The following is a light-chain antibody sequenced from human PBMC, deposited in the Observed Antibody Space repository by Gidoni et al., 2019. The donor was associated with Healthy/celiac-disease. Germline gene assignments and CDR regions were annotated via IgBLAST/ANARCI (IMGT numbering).Light chain of an antibody. J-gene: IGLJ2*01. Sequence: SYELTPPPSVSVSPGQTASITCSGDHLGDKYACWYQQKPGQSPVLVIYQDSKRPSGIPERFSGSNSGNTATLTISGTQAMDEADYYCQAWDSSTSVVFGGGTKLTVL. CDR3: QAWDSSTSVV. CDR1: HLGDKY. V-gene: IGLV3-1*01. CDR2: QDS.